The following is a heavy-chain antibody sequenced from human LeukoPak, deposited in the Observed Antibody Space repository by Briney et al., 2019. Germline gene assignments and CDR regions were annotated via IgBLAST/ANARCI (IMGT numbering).Heavy chain of an antibody. CDR2: IIPIFGTA. Sequence: ASVKVSCKASGGTFSSYAISWVRQAPGQGLEWMGGIIPIFGTANYAQKFQGRVTITADESTSTADMELNGLTSDDAALYYCARDKERGARPGRFHYWGQGTLVTVS. CDR3: ARDKERGARPGRFHY. D-gene: IGHD1-26*01. J-gene: IGHJ4*02. V-gene: IGHV1-69*13. CDR1: GGTFSSYA.